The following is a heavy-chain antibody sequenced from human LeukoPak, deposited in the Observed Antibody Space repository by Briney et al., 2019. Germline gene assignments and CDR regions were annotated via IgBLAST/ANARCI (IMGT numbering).Heavy chain of an antibody. CDR3: ARRGGHYYGMDV. CDR2: TCYRSKWSN. Sequence: SQTLSLTCAISGDSVSSNSATWNWIRQSPSRGLEWLGRTCYRSKWSNDYAESVKSRITINPDTSKNQFSLQLTSVTPEDTAVYYCARRGGHYYGMDVWGQGTTVTVSS. V-gene: IGHV6-1*01. J-gene: IGHJ6*02. D-gene: IGHD3-16*01. CDR1: GDSVSSNSAT.